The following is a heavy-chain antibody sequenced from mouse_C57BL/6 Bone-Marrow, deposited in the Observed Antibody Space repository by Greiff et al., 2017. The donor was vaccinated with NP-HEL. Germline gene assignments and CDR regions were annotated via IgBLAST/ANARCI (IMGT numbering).Heavy chain of an antibody. Sequence: ESGPGLVAPSQSLSITCTVSGFSLTSYGVHWVRQPPGKGLEWLVVIWSDGSTTYNSALKSRLSISKDNSKSQVFLKMNSLQTDDTAMYYCARHHGSSYDYAMDYWGQGTSVTVSS. CDR1: GFSLTSYG. CDR3: ARHHGSSYDYAMDY. V-gene: IGHV2-6-1*01. D-gene: IGHD1-1*01. CDR2: IWSDGST. J-gene: IGHJ4*01.